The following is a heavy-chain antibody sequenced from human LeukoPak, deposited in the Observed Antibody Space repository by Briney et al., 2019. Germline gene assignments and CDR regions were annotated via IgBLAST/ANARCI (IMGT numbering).Heavy chain of an antibody. J-gene: IGHJ4*02. CDR3: ALYSSSPEEYYFDY. V-gene: IGHV1-46*01. D-gene: IGHD6-6*01. Sequence: ASVKVSCKASGYIFTSYYMHWVRQAPGQGLEWMGIINPSGGSTSYAQKFQGRVTMTRDTPTSTVYMELSSLRSEDTAVYYCALYSSSPEEYYFDYWGQGTLVTVSS. CDR2: INPSGGST. CDR1: GYIFTSYY.